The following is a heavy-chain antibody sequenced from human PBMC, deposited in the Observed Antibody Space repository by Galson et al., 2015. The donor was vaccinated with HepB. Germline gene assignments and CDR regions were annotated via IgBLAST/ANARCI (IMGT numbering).Heavy chain of an antibody. CDR2: INHSGST. D-gene: IGHD4-17*01. V-gene: IGHV4-34*01. CDR3: ARGKNYGDYGPYFDY. Sequence: ETLSLTCAVYGGSFSGYYWSWIRQPPGKGLEWVGEINHSGSTNYNPSLKSRVTISVDTSKNQFSLKLSSVTAADTAVYYCARGKNYGDYGPYFDYWGQGTLVTVSS. J-gene: IGHJ4*02. CDR1: GGSFSGYY.